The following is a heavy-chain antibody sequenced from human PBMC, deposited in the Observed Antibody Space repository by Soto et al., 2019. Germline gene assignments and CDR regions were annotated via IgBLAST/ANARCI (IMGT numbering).Heavy chain of an antibody. V-gene: IGHV3-23*01. CDR2: IRGSGEGA. Sequence: EVQLLESGGGLVQPGGSLRLSCAASGFTFSSNAMSWVRQAPGKGLEWVSDIRGSGEGANYADSVKGRFTISRDNSKNTLYLQMNSLRAEDTAVYYCTTESSYYYGSGSGNWGQGTLVTVAS. CDR1: GFTFSSNA. D-gene: IGHD3-10*01. J-gene: IGHJ4*02. CDR3: TTESSYYYGSGSGN.